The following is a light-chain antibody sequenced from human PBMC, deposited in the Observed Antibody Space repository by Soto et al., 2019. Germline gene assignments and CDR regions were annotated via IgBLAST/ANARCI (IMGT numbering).Light chain of an antibody. J-gene: IGKJ1*01. Sequence: EIVLTQSPGTLSLSPGERATLSCRASQRVSSSYLAWYQQKPGQSPRLLIYGASSRATGFPDRFSGSGSGTDFTLSISRLEPEDFAVYYCQQYGSSRTFGQGTKVDIK. CDR2: GAS. CDR1: QRVSSSY. V-gene: IGKV3-20*01. CDR3: QQYGSSRT.